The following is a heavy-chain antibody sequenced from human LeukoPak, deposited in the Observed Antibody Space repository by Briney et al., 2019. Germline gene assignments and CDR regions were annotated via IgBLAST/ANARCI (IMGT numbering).Heavy chain of an antibody. CDR2: IKSKTDGGTT. V-gene: IGHV3-15*01. Sequence: GGSLRLSCAASGFTFSNAWMSWVRQAPGKGLEWVGRIKSKTDGGTTDYAAPVKGRFTISRDDSKNTLYLQTNSLKTEDTAVYYCTTGAVAGPYYYGMDVWGKGTTVTVSS. J-gene: IGHJ6*04. CDR3: TTGAVAGPYYYGMDV. CDR1: GFTFSNAW. D-gene: IGHD6-19*01.